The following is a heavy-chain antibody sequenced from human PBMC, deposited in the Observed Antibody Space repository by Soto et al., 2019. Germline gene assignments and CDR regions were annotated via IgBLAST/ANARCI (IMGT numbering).Heavy chain of an antibody. CDR1: GFTFSSYA. V-gene: IGHV3-30-3*01. Sequence: GGSLRLSCAASGFTFSSYAMHWVRQAPGKGLEWVAVISYDGSNKYYADSVKGRFTISRDNSKNTLYLQMNSLRAEDTAVYYCARDAGRGGSYLHYFDYWGQGTLVTVSS. D-gene: IGHD1-26*01. CDR3: ARDAGRGGSYLHYFDY. J-gene: IGHJ4*02. CDR2: ISYDGSNK.